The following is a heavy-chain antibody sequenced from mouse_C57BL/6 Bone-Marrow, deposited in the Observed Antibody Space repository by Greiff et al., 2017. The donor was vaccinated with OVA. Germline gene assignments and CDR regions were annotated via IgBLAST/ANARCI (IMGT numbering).Heavy chain of an antibody. J-gene: IGHJ3*01. CDR3: ASQGYDYDAFAY. V-gene: IGHV1-26*01. CDR2: INPNNGGT. Sequence: EVQLQQSGPELVKPGASVKISCKASGYTFTDYYMNWVKQSHGKSLEWIGDINPNNGGTSYNQKFKGKATLTVDKSSSTAYMELRSLTSEDSAVYYCASQGYDYDAFAYWGQGTLVTVSA. D-gene: IGHD2-4*01. CDR1: GYTFTDYY.